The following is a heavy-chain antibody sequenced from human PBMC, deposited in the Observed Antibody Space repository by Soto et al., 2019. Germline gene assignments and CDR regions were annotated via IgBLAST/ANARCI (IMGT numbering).Heavy chain of an antibody. V-gene: IGHV1-46*01. CDR1: GYTFTSYY. CDR2: INPSGGST. CDR3: ARAPTILWSGLYGMEV. D-gene: IGHD3-3*01. J-gene: IGHJ6*02. Sequence: ASVKVSCKASGYTFTSYYMHWVRQAPGQGLEWMGIINPSGGSTSYAQKFQGRVTMTRDTSTSTVYMELSSLRSEDTAVYYCARAPTILWSGLYGMEVWGRGTTVTVS.